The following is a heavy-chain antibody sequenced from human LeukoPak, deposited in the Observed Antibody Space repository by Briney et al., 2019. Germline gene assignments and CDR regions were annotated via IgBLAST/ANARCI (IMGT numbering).Heavy chain of an antibody. Sequence: GGSLRLSCAASGFTFSSYAMSWVRQAPGKGLEWVSAISGSGGSTYYADSVKGQFTISRDNSKNTLYLQMNSLRAEDTAVYYCAKDLRYSSGWYFDYWGQGTLVTVSS. CDR1: GFTFSSYA. CDR2: ISGSGGST. D-gene: IGHD6-19*01. V-gene: IGHV3-23*01. J-gene: IGHJ4*02. CDR3: AKDLRYSSGWYFDY.